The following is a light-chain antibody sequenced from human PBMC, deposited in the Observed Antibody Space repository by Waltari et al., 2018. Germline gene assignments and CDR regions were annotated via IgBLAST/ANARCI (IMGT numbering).Light chain of an antibody. CDR3: QHYVRLPAT. CDR1: QSVSRT. CDR2: GAS. V-gene: IGKV3-20*01. J-gene: IGKJ1*01. Sequence: APPSCRASQSVSRTLAWYQQKPGQAPRLLIYGASTRATGIPDRFSGGGSGTDFSLTISRLEPEDFAVYYCQHYVRLPATFGQGTKVEIK.